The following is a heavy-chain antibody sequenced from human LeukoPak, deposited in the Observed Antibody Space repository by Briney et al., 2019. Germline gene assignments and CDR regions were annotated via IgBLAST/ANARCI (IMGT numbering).Heavy chain of an antibody. CDR1: GFTFSTYG. V-gene: IGHV3-64D*09. J-gene: IGHJ4*02. Sequence: PGGSLRLSCAASGFTFSTYGMHWVRQAPGKGLEYVSAISSNGGSTYYADSVKGRFTISRDNSKNTLYLQMSSLRAEDTAVYYCVPTKKGGYFDVDWGQGTLVTVSS. CDR2: ISSNGGST. CDR3: VPTKKGGYFDVD. D-gene: IGHD3-9*01.